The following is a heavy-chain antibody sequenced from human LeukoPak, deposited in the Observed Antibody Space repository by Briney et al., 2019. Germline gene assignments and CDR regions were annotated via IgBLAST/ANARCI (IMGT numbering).Heavy chain of an antibody. V-gene: IGHV4-61*08. CDR2: IYYSGST. D-gene: IGHD6-13*01. CDR3: ARRYSSSWYVGFFDP. Sequence: SQTLSLTCTVSGGSISSGGYYWSWIRQSPGKGLEWIGYIYYSGSTNYNPSLESRVAMSVDTSKNQFSLRLSSVTAADTAIYYCARRYSSSWYVGFFDPWGQGTLVTVSS. CDR1: GGSISSGGYY. J-gene: IGHJ5*02.